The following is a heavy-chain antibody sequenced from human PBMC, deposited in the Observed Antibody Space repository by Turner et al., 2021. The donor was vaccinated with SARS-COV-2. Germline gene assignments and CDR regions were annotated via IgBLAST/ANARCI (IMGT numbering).Heavy chain of an antibody. J-gene: IGHJ6*03. CDR3: ARVGVGATEYMDV. CDR2: MNPNSGNT. Sequence: VQLVQSGAEAKRPGASVQVSCKAFGYTFTSYDCNWVRQATGQGLEWMGWMNPNSGNTVYAQKFQGRVTITRNTSISTAYMGLSSLRSEDTAVYYCARVGVGATEYMDVWGKGTTVTVSS. CDR1: GYTFTSYD. V-gene: IGHV1-8*03. D-gene: IGHD1-26*01.